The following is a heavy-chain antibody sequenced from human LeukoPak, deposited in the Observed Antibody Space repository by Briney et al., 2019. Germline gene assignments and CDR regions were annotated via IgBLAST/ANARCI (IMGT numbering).Heavy chain of an antibody. V-gene: IGHV1-2*02. D-gene: IGHD1-1*01. CDR3: AREMLTIARLYYYGMDV. CDR2: INPNSGGT. CDR1: GYTFTGYY. Sequence: ASVKVSCKASGYTFTGYYMHWVRQAPGQGPEWMGWINPNSGGTNYAQKFQGRVTMTRDTSISTAYMELSRLRSDDTAVYYCAREMLTIARLYYYGMDVWGQGTTVTVSS. J-gene: IGHJ6*02.